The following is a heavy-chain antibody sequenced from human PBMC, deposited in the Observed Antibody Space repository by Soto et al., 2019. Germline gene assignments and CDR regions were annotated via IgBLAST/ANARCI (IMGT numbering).Heavy chain of an antibody. D-gene: IGHD2-15*01. V-gene: IGHV4-30-4*01. J-gene: IGHJ5*02. CDR1: GGSISSGDYY. CDR2: IYYSGST. Sequence: TSETLSLTCAVSGGSISSGDYYWSWIRQPPGKGLEWIGYIYYSGSTYYNPSLKSRVTISVDTSKNQFSLKLSSVTAADTAVYYCARAIGYCSGGSCYSEWFDPWGQGTLVTVSS. CDR3: ARAIGYCSGGSCYSEWFDP.